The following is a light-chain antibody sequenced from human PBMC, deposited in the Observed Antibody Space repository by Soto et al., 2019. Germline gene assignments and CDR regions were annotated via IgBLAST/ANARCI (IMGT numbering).Light chain of an antibody. CDR2: DVS. CDR3: SSYGGSDFHVS. V-gene: IGLV2-8*01. Sequence: QSALTQPPSASGSPGQSVTISCSGTSSDVGRYDYVSWYQQHPGKVPKLMIYDVSKRPSGVPDRFSGSKSGNTASLTVSGLXAXXEADYYCSSYGGSDFHVSFGGGTKLTVL. CDR1: SSDVGRYDY. J-gene: IGLJ2*01.